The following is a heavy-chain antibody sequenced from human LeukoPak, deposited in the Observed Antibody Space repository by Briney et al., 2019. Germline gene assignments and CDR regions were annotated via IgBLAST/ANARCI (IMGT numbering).Heavy chain of an antibody. D-gene: IGHD3-22*01. CDR2: IYSGGST. CDR3: AMTYYFDSSGYYKLDY. J-gene: IGHJ4*02. Sequence: GGSLRLSCAASGFTVSSNYMSWVRLTPGKGLEWVSVIYSGGSTYYADSVKGRFTISRDNSKNTLYLQMNSLRAEDTAVYYCAMTYYFDSSGYYKLDYWGQGTLVTVSS. V-gene: IGHV3-53*01. CDR1: GFTVSSNY.